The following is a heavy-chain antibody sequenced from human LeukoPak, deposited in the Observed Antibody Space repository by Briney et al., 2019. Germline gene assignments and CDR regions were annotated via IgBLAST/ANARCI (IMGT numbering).Heavy chain of an antibody. Sequence: PGGSLRLSCAASGFTFSSYGMHWVRQAPGKGLEWVAFIRYDGSNKYYADSVKGRFTISRDNAKNSLYLQMNSLRAEDTAVYYCARDVGKQWLYYYYYMDVWGKGTTVTVSS. J-gene: IGHJ6*03. CDR1: GFTFSSYG. CDR2: IRYDGSNK. V-gene: IGHV3-30*02. CDR3: ARDVGKQWLYYYYYMDV. D-gene: IGHD6-19*01.